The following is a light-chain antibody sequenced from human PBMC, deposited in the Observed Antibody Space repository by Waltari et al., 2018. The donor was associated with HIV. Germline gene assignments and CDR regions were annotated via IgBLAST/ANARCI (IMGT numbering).Light chain of an antibody. J-gene: IGLJ3*02. Sequence: QSVLTQPPSVSGAPGRKVIISCTWSSSTIGAGFDVQRYQQCPGTAPKVLIYGNTNRPSGVPDRFSGSKSGNSASLAITGLQADDEADYYCQSYDSSLNGWVFGGGTKLTV. V-gene: IGLV1-40*01. CDR3: QSYDSSLNGWV. CDR1: SSTIGAGFD. CDR2: GNT.